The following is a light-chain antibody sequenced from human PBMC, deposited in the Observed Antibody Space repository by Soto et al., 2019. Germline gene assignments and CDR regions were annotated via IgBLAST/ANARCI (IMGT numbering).Light chain of an antibody. J-gene: IGKJ5*01. Sequence: EIVLTQSPGTLSLSPGDGATLSCRASQSVSSSYLAWYQQKPGQAPSLLIYGASRRATGIPDRFSGSGSGTDFTLTISRLEPEDFAVYYCQQYDSSPITFGQGTRLEIK. CDR1: QSVSSSY. CDR3: QQYDSSPIT. CDR2: GAS. V-gene: IGKV3-20*01.